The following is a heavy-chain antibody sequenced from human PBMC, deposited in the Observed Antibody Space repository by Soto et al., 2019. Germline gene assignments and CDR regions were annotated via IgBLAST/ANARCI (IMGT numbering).Heavy chain of an antibody. Sequence: ESGGGLVKPGGSLRLSCAASGFTFSDYYMTWIRQAPGKGLEWVSYISSSGAGIYYPDSVKGRFTISRDNAKNSLYLQMSSLRAEDTAVYYCARAYSDAFDIWGHGTMVTVSS. CDR3: ARAYSDAFDI. CDR2: ISSSGAGI. CDR1: GFTFSDYY. D-gene: IGHD2-15*01. J-gene: IGHJ3*02. V-gene: IGHV3-11*01.